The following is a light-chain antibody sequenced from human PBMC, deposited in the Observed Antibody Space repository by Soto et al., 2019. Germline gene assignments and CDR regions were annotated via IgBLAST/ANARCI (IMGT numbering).Light chain of an antibody. CDR2: EVS. CDR1: SSDVGGYNY. CDR3: SSYAGSNNV. V-gene: IGLV2-8*01. J-gene: IGLJ3*02. Sequence: QSALTQPPSASGSPGQSVTISCTGTSSDVGGYNYVSWYQQHPGKAPKLMIYEVSKRPSGAPDRFSGSKSGNTASLTVSGLQAEDEADYYCSSYAGSNNVFGGGTKLTVL.